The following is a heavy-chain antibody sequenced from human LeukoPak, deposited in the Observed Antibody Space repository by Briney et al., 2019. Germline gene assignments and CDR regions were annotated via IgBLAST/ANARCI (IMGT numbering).Heavy chain of an antibody. CDR3: ARWRGSTSERSDY. J-gene: IGHJ4*02. CDR1: GFTFSDYW. Sequence: GGSLRLSCTASGFTFSDYWMTWVRQAPGKGLEWVANIKQDGSAKYYVDSVKGRFTISRDNAKNSLCLQMDSLRVEDTATYYCARWRGSTSERSDYWGQGTLVTVSS. D-gene: IGHD2-2*01. V-gene: IGHV3-7*01. CDR2: IKQDGSAK.